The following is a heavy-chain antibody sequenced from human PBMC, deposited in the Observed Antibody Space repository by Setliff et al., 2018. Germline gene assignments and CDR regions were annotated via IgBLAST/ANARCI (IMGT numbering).Heavy chain of an antibody. J-gene: IGHJ4*02. CDR2: ISVYNGDT. V-gene: IGHV1-18*01. Sequence: EASVQVSCKASGSTFRNYAFAWVRQAPGQGLEWVGWISVYNGDTNYAQKFQGRVTLTTDTSTSTAYMELRSLTSDDSAFYYCARAPSVELVTIRTNSWFTYWGQGTLVTVSS. CDR3: ARAPSVELVTIRTNSWFTY. D-gene: IGHD5-18*01. CDR1: GSTFRNYA.